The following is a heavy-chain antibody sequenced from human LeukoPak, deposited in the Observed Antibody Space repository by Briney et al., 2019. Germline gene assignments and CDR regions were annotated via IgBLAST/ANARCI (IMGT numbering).Heavy chain of an antibody. Sequence: ASVKVSCKVSGYTLTELSMHWVRQAPGKGLEWMGGFDPEDGETIYAQKFQGRVTMTRDTSTSTVYMELSSLRSEDTAVYYCANSDSSSWPPFDYWGQGTLVTVSS. CDR2: FDPEDGET. J-gene: IGHJ4*02. CDR3: ANSDSSSWPPFDY. CDR1: GYTLTELS. V-gene: IGHV1-24*01. D-gene: IGHD6-13*01.